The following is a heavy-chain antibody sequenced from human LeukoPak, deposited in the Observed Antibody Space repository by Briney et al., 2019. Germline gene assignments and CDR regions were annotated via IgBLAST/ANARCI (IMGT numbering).Heavy chain of an antibody. CDR1: GYTFTGYY. J-gene: IGHJ4*02. D-gene: IGHD2-15*01. V-gene: IGHV1-2*02. Sequence: ASVKVSCKASGYTFTGYYMHWVRQAPGQGLERMGWINPNSGGTNYAQKFQGRVTMTRDTSISTAYMELSRLRSDDTAVYYCVRDIVVVVAATPDYFDYWGQGTLVTVSS. CDR2: INPNSGGT. CDR3: VRDIVVVVAATPDYFDY.